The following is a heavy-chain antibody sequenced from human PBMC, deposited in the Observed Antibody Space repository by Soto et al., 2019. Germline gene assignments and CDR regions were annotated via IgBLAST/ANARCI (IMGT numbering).Heavy chain of an antibody. CDR1: GGSISSGDYY. Sequence: SETLSLTCTVSGGSISSGDYYWSWIRQPPGKGLEWIGYIYYSGSTYYNPSLKSRVTISVDTSKNQFSLKLSSVTAADTAVYYCARDQREYYYDSSGDYYYYGMDVWGQGTTVTVSS. D-gene: IGHD3-22*01. V-gene: IGHV4-30-4*01. CDR2: IYYSGST. CDR3: ARDQREYYYDSSGDYYYYGMDV. J-gene: IGHJ6*01.